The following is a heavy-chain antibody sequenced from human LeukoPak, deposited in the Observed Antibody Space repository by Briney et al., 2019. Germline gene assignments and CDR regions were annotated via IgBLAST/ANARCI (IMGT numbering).Heavy chain of an antibody. D-gene: IGHD3-3*01. Sequence: SETLSLTCTVSGGSISSDDHYWSWIRQPPGKGLEWIGYIYYSGSTYYNPSLKSRVTISVDTSKNQFSLKLSSVTAADTAVYYCARGIDFWSGPPPNWFDPWGQGTLVTVSS. J-gene: IGHJ5*02. CDR3: ARGIDFWSGPPPNWFDP. CDR1: GGSISSDDHY. CDR2: IYYSGST. V-gene: IGHV4-30-4*08.